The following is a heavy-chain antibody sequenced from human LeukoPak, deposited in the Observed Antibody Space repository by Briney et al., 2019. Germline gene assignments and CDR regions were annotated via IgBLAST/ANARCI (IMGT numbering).Heavy chain of an antibody. CDR3: AMLELGDIVVGGAFDI. CDR2: INPNSGGT. CDR1: GYTFTGYY. D-gene: IGHD2-2*01. Sequence: ASVKVSCEASGYTFTGYYMHWVRQAPGQGLEWMGWINPNSGGTNYAQKFQGRVTMTRDTSISTAYMELSRLRSDDTAVYYCAMLELGDIVVGGAFDIWGQGTMVTVSS. V-gene: IGHV1-2*02. J-gene: IGHJ3*02.